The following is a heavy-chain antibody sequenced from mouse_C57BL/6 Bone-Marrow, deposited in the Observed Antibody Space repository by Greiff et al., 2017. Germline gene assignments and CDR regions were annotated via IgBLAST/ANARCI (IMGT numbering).Heavy chain of an antibody. V-gene: IGHV1-50*01. CDR1: GYTFTSYW. CDR2: IDPSDSYT. Sequence: QVQLQQPGAELVKPGASVKLSCKASGYTFTSYWMQWVKQRPGQGLEWIGEIDPSDSYTNYNQKFKGKATLTVDTSSSTAYMQLSSLTSEDSVVYYCARGKLAWFAYWGQGTLVTVSA. J-gene: IGHJ3*01. CDR3: ARGKLAWFAY.